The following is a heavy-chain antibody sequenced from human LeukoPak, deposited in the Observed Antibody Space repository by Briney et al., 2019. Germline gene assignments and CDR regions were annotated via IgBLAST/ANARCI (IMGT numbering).Heavy chain of an antibody. D-gene: IGHD4-23*01. CDR1: GGSISRSRYY. CDR3: ARLHYGGNYGYYYYYMDV. J-gene: IGHJ6*03. V-gene: IGHV4-39*01. CDR2: IYYSGST. Sequence: PSETLSLTCTVSGGSISRSRYYWGWIRQPPGKGLEWIGSIYYSGSTYYNPSLKSRVTTSVDASKNQFSLKLSSVTAADTAVYYCARLHYGGNYGYYYYYMDVWGKGTTVTISS.